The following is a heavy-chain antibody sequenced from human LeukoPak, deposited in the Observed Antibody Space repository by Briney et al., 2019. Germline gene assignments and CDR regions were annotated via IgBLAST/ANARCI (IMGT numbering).Heavy chain of an antibody. D-gene: IGHD1-26*01. CDR2: IYYSGST. Sequence: SETLSLTCTVSGGSISSSSYYWGWIRQPPGKGLEWIGSIYYSGSTNYNPSLKSRVTISVDTSKNQFSLKLSSVTAADTAVYYCAREGETGIVGASLTDAFDIWGQGTMVTVSS. V-gene: IGHV4-39*07. J-gene: IGHJ3*02. CDR3: AREGETGIVGASLTDAFDI. CDR1: GGSISSSSYY.